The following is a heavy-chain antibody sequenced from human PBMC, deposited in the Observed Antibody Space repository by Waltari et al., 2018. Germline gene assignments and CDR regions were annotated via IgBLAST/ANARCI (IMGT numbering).Heavy chain of an antibody. CDR1: GSTFSSYA. V-gene: IGHV3-30-3*01. CDR3: GGAARFDY. D-gene: IGHD6-6*01. J-gene: IGHJ4*02. Sequence: QVQLVESGGGVVQPGRSLGLSCAASGSTFSSYARHWVRQAPGKGLEWVAVISYDGSNKYYADSVKGRFTISRDNSKNTLYLQMNSLRAEDTAVYYCGGAARFDYWGQGTLVTVSS. CDR2: ISYDGSNK.